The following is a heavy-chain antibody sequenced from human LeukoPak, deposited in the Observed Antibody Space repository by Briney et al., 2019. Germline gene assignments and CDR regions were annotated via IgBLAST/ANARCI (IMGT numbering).Heavy chain of an antibody. J-gene: IGHJ4*02. CDR2: IYYSGST. V-gene: IGHV4-31*03. CDR1: GGSISSGGYY. Sequence: PSQTLSLTCTVSGGSISSGGYYWSWIRQHPGKGLEWIGYIYYSGSTYYNPSLKSRVTISVDTSKNQFSLKLSSVTAADTAVYYCARRGGYCSSTSCRGPYYFDYWGQGTLVTVSS. D-gene: IGHD2-2*01. CDR3: ARRGGYCSSTSCRGPYYFDY.